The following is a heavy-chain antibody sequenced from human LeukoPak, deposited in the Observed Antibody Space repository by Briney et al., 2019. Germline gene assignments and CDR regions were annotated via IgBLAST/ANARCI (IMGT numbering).Heavy chain of an antibody. Sequence: SETLSLTCTVSGGSISSGGYYWSWIRQPPGKGLEWIGYIYHSGSTYYNPSLKSRVTISVGRSKNQFSLKLSSVTAADTAVYYCARDESRYYDSSGYYGGDAFDIWGQGTMVTVSS. V-gene: IGHV4-30-2*01. CDR3: ARDESRYYDSSGYYGGDAFDI. CDR1: GGSISSGGYY. D-gene: IGHD3-22*01. CDR2: IYHSGST. J-gene: IGHJ3*02.